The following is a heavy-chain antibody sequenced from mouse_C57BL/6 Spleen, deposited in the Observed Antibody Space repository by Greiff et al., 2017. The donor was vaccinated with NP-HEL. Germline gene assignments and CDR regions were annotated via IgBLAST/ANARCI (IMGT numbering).Heavy chain of an antibody. Sequence: LQESGPELVKPGASVKISCKASGYSFTDYNMNWVKQSNGKSLEWIGVINPNYGTTSYNQKFKGKATLTVDQSSSTAYMQLNSLTSEDSAVYYCAISDGYYPLWYFDVWGTGTTVTVSS. CDR1: GYSFTDYN. V-gene: IGHV1-39*01. CDR2: INPNYGTT. CDR3: AISDGYYPLWYFDV. D-gene: IGHD2-3*01. J-gene: IGHJ1*03.